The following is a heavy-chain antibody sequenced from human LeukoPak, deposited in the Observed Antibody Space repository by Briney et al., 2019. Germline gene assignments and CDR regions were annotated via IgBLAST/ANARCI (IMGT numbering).Heavy chain of an antibody. D-gene: IGHD3-22*01. CDR1: GFTFSSYW. CDR2: INSDGSST. V-gene: IGHV3-74*01. Sequence: GGSLRLSCAASGFTFSSYWMHWVRQAPGKGLVWVSRINSDGSSTSYADSVKGRFTISRDNAKNTLYLQMNSLRAEDTAVYYCARDPRGYYYDSSGSYWGQGTLVTASS. J-gene: IGHJ4*02. CDR3: ARDPRGYYYDSSGSY.